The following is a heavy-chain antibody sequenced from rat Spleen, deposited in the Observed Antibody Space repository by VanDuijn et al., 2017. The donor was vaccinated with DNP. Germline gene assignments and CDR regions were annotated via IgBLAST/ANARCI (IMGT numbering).Heavy chain of an antibody. CDR3: ATMDYGYGHY. CDR2: ISYDGGST. V-gene: IGHV5-20*01. D-gene: IGHD1-7*01. J-gene: IGHJ2*01. CDR1: GFTFSDYY. Sequence: EVQLVESGGGLVQPGRSLKLSCAASGFTFSDYYMAWVRQAPTKGLDWVAYISYDGGSTYYGDSVKGRFTISRDNAKSTLYLQMDSLRSEDTATYYCATMDYGYGHYWGQGVMVTVSS.